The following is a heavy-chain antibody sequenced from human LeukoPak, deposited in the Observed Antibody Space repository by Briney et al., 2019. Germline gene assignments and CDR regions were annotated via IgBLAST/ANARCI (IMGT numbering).Heavy chain of an antibody. V-gene: IGHV3-23*01. D-gene: IGHD6-13*01. Sequence: GGSLRLSCAASGFAFSSYAMTWVRQAPGKGLEWVSGITNSGGSTYYADSVKGRFTISRDNSKNTLYLQMNSLRAEDTAVYYCAKDAIDIYSSSWLWYFDYWGQGNLVTVSS. J-gene: IGHJ4*02. CDR1: GFAFSSYA. CDR2: ITNSGGST. CDR3: AKDAIDIYSSSWLWYFDY.